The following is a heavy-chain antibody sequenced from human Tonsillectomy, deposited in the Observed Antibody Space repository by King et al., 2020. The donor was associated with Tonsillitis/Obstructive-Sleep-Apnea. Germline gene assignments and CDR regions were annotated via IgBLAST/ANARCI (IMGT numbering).Heavy chain of an antibody. CDR2: IYPYDSDT. CDR1: GYSFSEYW. Sequence: QLVQSGAEVKKPGETLKISCKGSGYSFSEYWIAWVRQIPGKGLEWMGIIYPYDSDTRYSPSFHGKVTMSVGKSISTAYLQGSSLKASDTAIYYCARRRDVVVPAAIAGWFDPWGQGTLVTVSS. J-gene: IGHJ5*02. CDR3: ARRRDVVVPAAIAGWFDP. V-gene: IGHV5-51*01. D-gene: IGHD2-2*02.